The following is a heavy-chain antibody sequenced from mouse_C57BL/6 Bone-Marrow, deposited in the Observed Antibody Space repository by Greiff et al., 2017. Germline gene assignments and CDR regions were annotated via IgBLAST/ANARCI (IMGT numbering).Heavy chain of an antibody. D-gene: IGHD1-1*01. CDR3: ARSYYGSSPFDY. CDR2: IYPSDSDT. V-gene: IGHV1-52*01. J-gene: IGHJ2*01. CDR1: GYTFTSYW. Sequence: QVQLQQPGAELVRPGSSVKLSCKASGYTFTSYWMHWVKQRPIQGLEWIGNIYPSDSDTHSNQKFKDKATLTVDKTYSTAYMPLSSLTSEDSAVYYFARSYYGSSPFDYWGQGTTLTVSS.